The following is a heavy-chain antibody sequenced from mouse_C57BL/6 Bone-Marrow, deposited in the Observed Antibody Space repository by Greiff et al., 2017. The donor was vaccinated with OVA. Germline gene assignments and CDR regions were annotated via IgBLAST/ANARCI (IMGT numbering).Heavy chain of an antibody. Sequence: VQLQQSGPGLVQPSQSLSITCTVSGFSLTSYGVHWVLQSPGKGLEWLGVIWSGGSTDYNAAFISRLSISKDNSKSQVFFKMNSLQADDTAIYYCARKAEMGRGFAYWGQGTLVTVSA. J-gene: IGHJ3*01. CDR3: ARKAEMGRGFAY. V-gene: IGHV2-2*01. CDR1: GFSLTSYG. CDR2: IWSGGST. D-gene: IGHD4-1*01.